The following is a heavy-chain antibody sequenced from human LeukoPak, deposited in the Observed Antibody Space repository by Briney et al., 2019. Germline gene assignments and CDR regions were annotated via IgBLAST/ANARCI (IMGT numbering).Heavy chain of an antibody. CDR2: ISGSGDST. J-gene: IGHJ4*02. Sequence: GGSLRLSCAASGFTFSSYTMNWVRQAPGKGLEWVSVISGSGDSTYYADSVKGRFTISRDNSKNTVYLQMNSLRDEDSATYYCARVYLERLTAGYFDHWGQGTLVTVSP. D-gene: IGHD2-8*01. CDR1: GFTFSSYT. V-gene: IGHV3-23*01. CDR3: ARVYLERLTAGYFDH.